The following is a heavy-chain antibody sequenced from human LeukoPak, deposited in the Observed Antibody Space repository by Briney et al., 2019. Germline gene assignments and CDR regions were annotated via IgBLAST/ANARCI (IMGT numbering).Heavy chain of an antibody. J-gene: IGHJ4*02. CDR1: GFTFKDYW. Sequence: PGGSLRLSCVGSGFTFKDYWMHWVRQAPGKGLVWVSRINPDGSDTNYADSVKDRFTISRDNAKSTLYLQMSSLRVEDTAVYYCARDRSNGDYAFDYWGQGALVTVSS. CDR2: INPDGSDT. CDR3: ARDRSNGDYAFDY. V-gene: IGHV3-74*01. D-gene: IGHD4-17*01.